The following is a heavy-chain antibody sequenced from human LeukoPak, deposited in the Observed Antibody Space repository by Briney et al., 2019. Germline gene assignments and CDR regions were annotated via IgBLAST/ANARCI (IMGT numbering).Heavy chain of an antibody. J-gene: IGHJ6*03. CDR1: GFTFSDYY. D-gene: IGHD6-19*01. CDR2: NSSSGSTI. Sequence: GGSLRLSCAASGFTFSDYYMSWIRQAPGKGLEWVSYNSSSGSTIYYADSVKGRFTISRDNAKNSLYLQMNSLRAEDTAVYYCARVAGYSSGWYRYYYYMDVWGKGTTVTISS. V-gene: IGHV3-11*01. CDR3: ARVAGYSSGWYRYYYYMDV.